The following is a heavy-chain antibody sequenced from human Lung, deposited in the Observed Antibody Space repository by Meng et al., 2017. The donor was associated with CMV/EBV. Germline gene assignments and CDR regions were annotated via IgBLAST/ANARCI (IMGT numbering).Heavy chain of an antibody. CDR3: AKDWPTTSHY. J-gene: IGHJ4*02. CDR1: GFTFSSYA. D-gene: IGHD1-1*01. CDR2: ISGSGGST. Sequence: GESXKISCAASGFTFSSYAMSWVRQAPGKGLEWVSAISGSGGSTYYADSVKGRFTISRDNSKNTLYLQMNSLRAEDTAVYYCAKDWPTTSHYWGQGTLVTVSS. V-gene: IGHV3-23*01.